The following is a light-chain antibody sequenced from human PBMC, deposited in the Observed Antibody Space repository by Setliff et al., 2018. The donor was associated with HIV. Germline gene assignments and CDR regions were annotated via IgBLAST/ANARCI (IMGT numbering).Light chain of an antibody. CDR1: KLGEKY. CDR3: QVWDSSSDHHV. V-gene: IGLV3-1*01. J-gene: IGLJ1*01. CDR2: QDF. Sequence: SYELAQPPSVSVSPGQTVNITCSGDKLGEKYACWYQQKPGQSPVLVIYQDFKRPSGIPERFSGSNSGNTATLTISRVEAGDEADYYCQVWDSSSDHHVFGTGTKV.